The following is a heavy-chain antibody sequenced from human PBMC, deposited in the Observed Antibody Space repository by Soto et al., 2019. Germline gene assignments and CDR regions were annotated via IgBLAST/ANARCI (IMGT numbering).Heavy chain of an antibody. Sequence: SGTLCLTGTVGGRSISSFTNHYCSWIRLPPGKGLEGIGYISKSGYTSYNPSLKSRVMLSVDTSKNQCSLELTSVSSADASVYYCKTNGVHVLQDVVHVWRPGTPVX. CDR2: ISKSGYT. D-gene: IGHD3-10*01. J-gene: IGHJ6*02. CDR3: KTNGVHVLQDVVHV. V-gene: IGHV4-59*08. CDR1: GRSISSFTNHY.